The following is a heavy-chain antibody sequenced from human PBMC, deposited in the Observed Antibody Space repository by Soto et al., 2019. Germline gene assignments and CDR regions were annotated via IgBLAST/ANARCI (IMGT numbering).Heavy chain of an antibody. CDR2: IFHGGNT. J-gene: IGHJ3*01. V-gene: IGHV4-38-2*01. Sequence: SETLSLTCAVSGFFISSGNYWGWIRKPPGKGLEWIGSIFHGGNTYYNPSLKSRVTISVDMSKNQFSLKLNSVTAADTAVYYCARARWYDAFDVWGQGTVVTVS. CDR3: ARARWYDAFDV. D-gene: IGHD2-15*01. CDR1: GFFISSGNY.